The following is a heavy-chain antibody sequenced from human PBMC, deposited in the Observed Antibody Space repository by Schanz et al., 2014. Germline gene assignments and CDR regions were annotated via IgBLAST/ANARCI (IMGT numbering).Heavy chain of an antibody. CDR1: GGTFVTFF. V-gene: IGHV1-69*04. J-gene: IGHJ4*02. Sequence: QVHLVQSGAEVKEPGSSVKVSCKPSGGTFVTFFFTWVRQAPGQGPQWMGRISPLLGVANYAQEFQGRLTITADTSTSTAYMELSSLRSEDTAVYYCATCSGGTCHANPGLDNWGQGTLVTVSS. D-gene: IGHD2-15*01. CDR2: ISPLLGVA. CDR3: ATCSGGTCHANPGLDN.